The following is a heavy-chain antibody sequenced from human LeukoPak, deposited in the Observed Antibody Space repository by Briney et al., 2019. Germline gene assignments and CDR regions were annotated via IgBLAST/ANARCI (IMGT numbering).Heavy chain of an antibody. D-gene: IGHD3-10*01. Sequence: ASVKVSRKVSGHTLSELSLHWVRQAPGKGREWMGGFDPEDDEIIYAQRFQGRVTMTEDTSTDTAYMELSSLRSEDTAVYYCALLMVRNIVDIWGQGTMVTVAS. J-gene: IGHJ3*02. V-gene: IGHV1-24*01. CDR3: ALLMVRNIVDI. CDR2: FDPEDDEI. CDR1: GHTLSELS.